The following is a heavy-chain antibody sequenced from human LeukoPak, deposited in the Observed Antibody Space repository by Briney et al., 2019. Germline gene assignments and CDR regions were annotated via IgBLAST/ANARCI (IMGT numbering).Heavy chain of an antibody. V-gene: IGHV1-46*02. Sequence: GASVKVSCKASGYNFNDYYIYWVRQAPGHGLESMGYIHPDGGSTNYAQKFQGRVTMTSDMSTNTVYMELRSLRSDDTAVYYCARQYYDSSGSFDYWGQGTLVTVSS. D-gene: IGHD3-22*01. CDR1: GYNFNDYY. J-gene: IGHJ4*02. CDR2: IHPDGGST. CDR3: ARQYYDSSGSFDY.